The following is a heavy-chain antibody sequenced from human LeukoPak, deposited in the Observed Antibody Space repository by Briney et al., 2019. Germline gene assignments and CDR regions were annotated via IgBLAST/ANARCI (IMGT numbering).Heavy chain of an antibody. Sequence: GGSLRLSCAASGFAFSTCAMSWVRQAPGKGLEWVSGISGTTSGTYYADSVKGRFTISRDNSKNTLFLQVNSLRAEDTAVYYCAKVRTYFYHGLDVWGQGTTVTVSS. J-gene: IGHJ6*02. V-gene: IGHV3-23*01. CDR2: ISGTTSGT. D-gene: IGHD1-14*01. CDR3: AKVRTYFYHGLDV. CDR1: GFAFSTCA.